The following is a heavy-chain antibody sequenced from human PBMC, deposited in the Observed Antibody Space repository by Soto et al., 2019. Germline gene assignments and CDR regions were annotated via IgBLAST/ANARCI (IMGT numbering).Heavy chain of an antibody. D-gene: IGHD4-17*01. CDR3: ASPRDYCVTTSNCFIAFDI. CDR2: ISHSGSYI. Sequence: GGSLRLSCAASGFSFGDYIMNWVRQAPGRGLEWVASISHSGSYIFYTDSVKGRFTISRDNSRDSLYLQMNSLRVDDTAIYYCASPRDYCVTTSNCFIAFDIWGQGTRVTVSS. CDR1: GFSFGDYI. V-gene: IGHV3-21*01. J-gene: IGHJ3*02.